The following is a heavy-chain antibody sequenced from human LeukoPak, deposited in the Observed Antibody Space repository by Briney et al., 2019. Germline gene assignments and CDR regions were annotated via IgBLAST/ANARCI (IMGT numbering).Heavy chain of an antibody. V-gene: IGHV3-7*03. CDR1: GFTFSSYW. CDR3: ARDYTGYFP. Sequence: PGGSLRLSCEASGFTFSSYWMSWVRQAPGKGLEWVANIKTDGSEKYYVDSAKGRFTISRDNAKNSLYLQMNSLRAEGTAVYYCARDYTGYFPWGQGTLVIVSS. D-gene: IGHD3-9*01. J-gene: IGHJ5*02. CDR2: IKTDGSEK.